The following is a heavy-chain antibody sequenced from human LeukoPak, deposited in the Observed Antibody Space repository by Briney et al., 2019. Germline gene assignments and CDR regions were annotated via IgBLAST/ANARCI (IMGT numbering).Heavy chain of an antibody. V-gene: IGHV1-46*01. D-gene: IGHD2-2*01. CDR1: GYTFTSYY. CDR3: ARGCRVVPGVHNVGMTSYYNGMDV. CDR2: INPSGGDT. Sequence: ASVKVSCKPSGYTFTSYYMHWVQQAPGQGLEWMGIINPSGGDTSYAQKFQGRVTTTRDPSTSTVYMEVVSLRPEDTAVYYCARGCRVVPGVHNVGMTSYYNGMDVWGQGTTVTVSS. J-gene: IGHJ6*02.